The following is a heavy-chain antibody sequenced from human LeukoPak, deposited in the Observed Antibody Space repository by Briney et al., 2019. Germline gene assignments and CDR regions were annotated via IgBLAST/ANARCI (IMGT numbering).Heavy chain of an antibody. CDR3: AKAPSELRDLWVVDY. CDR2: ISGSGGST. D-gene: IGHD1-7*01. CDR1: GFTFSSYA. J-gene: IGHJ4*02. V-gene: IGHV3-23*01. Sequence: GGSLRLSCAASGFTFSSYAMSWVRQAPGKGLEWVSAISGSGGSTYYADSVKGRFTISRDNSKNTLYLQMNSLRAEDTAVYYCAKAPSELRDLWVVDYWGQGTLVTVSS.